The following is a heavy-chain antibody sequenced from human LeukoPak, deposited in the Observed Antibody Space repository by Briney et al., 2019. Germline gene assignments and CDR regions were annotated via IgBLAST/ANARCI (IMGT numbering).Heavy chain of an antibody. Sequence: GGSLRLSCAASGFTFSRYWMHWVRQVPGKGLVRVSRVNPDGSSTTYADSVKGRFTSSRDNAKNTLYLQMNRLRAEDTAVYYCARGGSYGDYWGQGILVTVSS. CDR2: VNPDGSST. J-gene: IGHJ4*02. CDR3: ARGGSYGDY. CDR1: GFTFSRYW. V-gene: IGHV3-74*01. D-gene: IGHD3-16*01.